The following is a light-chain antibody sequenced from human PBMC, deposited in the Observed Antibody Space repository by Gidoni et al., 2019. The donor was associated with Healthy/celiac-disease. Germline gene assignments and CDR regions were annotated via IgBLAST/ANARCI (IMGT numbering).Light chain of an antibody. CDR3: QQLNSYSIT. CDR1: QGISSY. Sequence: IQLTQSPSFLSASVGDRVTITCRASQGISSYLAWYQQKPGKAPKLLIYAASTLKSGVPSRFSGSGSGTEFTLTISSLQPEDFATYYCQQLNSYSITFXQXTRLXIK. J-gene: IGKJ5*01. V-gene: IGKV1-9*01. CDR2: AAS.